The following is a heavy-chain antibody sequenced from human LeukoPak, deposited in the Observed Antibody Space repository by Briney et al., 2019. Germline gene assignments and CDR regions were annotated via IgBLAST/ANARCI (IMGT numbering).Heavy chain of an antibody. CDR1: GGSLSGYY. V-gene: IGHV4-34*01. CDR2: INHSGST. CDR3: ARDPGTYYDFWSGYTSGFDP. Sequence: SETLSLTCAVYGGSLSGYYWTWIRQPPGKGLEWIGDINHSGSTNYNPSLKSRVTISVDTSKNQFSLKLSSVTAADTAVYYCARDPGTYYDFWSGYTSGFDPWGQGTLVTVSS. D-gene: IGHD3-3*01. J-gene: IGHJ5*02.